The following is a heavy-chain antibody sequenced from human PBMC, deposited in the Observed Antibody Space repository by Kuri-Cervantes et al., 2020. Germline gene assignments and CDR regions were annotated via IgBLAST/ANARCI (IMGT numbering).Heavy chain of an antibody. Sequence: GESLKISCAASGFTFSSYNMNWVRQAPGKGLEWVGRIKSKTDGGTTDYAAPVKGRFTISRDDSKNTLYLQMNSLKTEDTAVYYCTTTVLPFTYYDFWSGRFSRDWGQGTLVTVSS. J-gene: IGHJ4*02. CDR3: TTTVLPFTYYDFWSGRFSRD. CDR2: IKSKTDGGTT. V-gene: IGHV3-15*01. CDR1: GFTFSSYN. D-gene: IGHD3-3*01.